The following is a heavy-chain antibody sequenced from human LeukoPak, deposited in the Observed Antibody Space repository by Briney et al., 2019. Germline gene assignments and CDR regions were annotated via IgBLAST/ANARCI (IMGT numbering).Heavy chain of an antibody. CDR2: IRGSDGST. J-gene: IGHJ4*02. Sequence: GSLRLSCAASGFTFSSYAMSWVRQAPGKGLEWVSAIRGSDGSTYYADSVKGRFTISRDNSKNTLYLQMNSLRAEDTAVYYCAKSPVVVAATIPYYFDYWGQGTLVTVSS. CDR3: AKSPVVVAATIPYYFDY. CDR1: GFTFSSYA. V-gene: IGHV3-23*01. D-gene: IGHD2-15*01.